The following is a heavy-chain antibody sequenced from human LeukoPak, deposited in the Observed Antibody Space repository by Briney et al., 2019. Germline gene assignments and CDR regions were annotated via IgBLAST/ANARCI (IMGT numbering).Heavy chain of an antibody. CDR2: ISTTGGTT. J-gene: IGHJ5*02. CDR1: GLTFSSYG. Sequence: GGTLRLSCAASGLTFSSYGMSWVRQAPGRGLEWVSAISTTGGTTYYADSVKGRFTISGDNSKNTLYLQMNSLRAEDTAVYYCAGRELELFDWFDPWGQGTLVTVSS. CDR3: AGRELELFDWFDP. V-gene: IGHV3-23*01. D-gene: IGHD1-7*01.